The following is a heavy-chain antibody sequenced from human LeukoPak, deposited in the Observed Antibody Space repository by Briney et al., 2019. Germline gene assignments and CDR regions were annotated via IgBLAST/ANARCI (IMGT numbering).Heavy chain of an antibody. Sequence: GGSLRLSCAASGFTFNDFAMHWVRQPPGKGLVWVSRIYVDGRTTNYADSVKGRFTISRDNAKNTVYLEMNSLSVEDTATYYCIRDFRSADLWGQGTLVTVTS. CDR2: IYVDGRTT. V-gene: IGHV3-74*01. CDR1: GFTFNDFA. CDR3: IRDFRSADL. J-gene: IGHJ5*02.